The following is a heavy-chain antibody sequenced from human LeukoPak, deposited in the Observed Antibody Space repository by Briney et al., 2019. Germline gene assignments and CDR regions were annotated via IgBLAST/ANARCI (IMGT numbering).Heavy chain of an antibody. D-gene: IGHD3-22*01. CDR3: AKDYYDSSGLFDY. V-gene: IGHV3-23*01. J-gene: IGHJ4*02. Sequence: PGGSLRLSCAASGFTFSSYAMSWVRQAPGKGLEWVSAISGSGGSTYYADSAKGRFTISRDNSKNTLYLQMNSLRAEDTAVYYCAKDYYDSSGLFDYWGQGTLVTVSS. CDR2: ISGSGGST. CDR1: GFTFSSYA.